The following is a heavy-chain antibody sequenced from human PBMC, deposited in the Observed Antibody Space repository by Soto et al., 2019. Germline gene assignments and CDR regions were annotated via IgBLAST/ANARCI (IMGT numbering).Heavy chain of an antibody. CDR2: ISGSGGST. J-gene: IGHJ6*02. Sequence: GGSLRLSCAASGFTFSSYAMSWVRQAPGKGLEWVSAISGSGGSTYYADSVKGRFTISRDNSKNTLYLQMNSLRAEDTAVYYCAKGRRDGYNSYYYYGMDVWGQGTTVTVSS. CDR3: AKGRRDGYNSYYYYGMDV. D-gene: IGHD5-12*01. CDR1: GFTFSSYA. V-gene: IGHV3-23*01.